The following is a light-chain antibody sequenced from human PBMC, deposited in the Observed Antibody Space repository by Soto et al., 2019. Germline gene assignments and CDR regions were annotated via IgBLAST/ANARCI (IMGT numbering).Light chain of an antibody. CDR2: GAS. V-gene: IGKV3-20*01. J-gene: IGKJ1*01. CDR3: QHYGGRWT. Sequence: EIVLTKSPGTLSLSQGERATLSCRASQSVSSSYLAWYQQKPGQAPRLLIYGASSRATGIPPRFSGGGSGTEFTVTISSLQSEDFAVYYCQHYGGRWTFGQGTKVDIK. CDR1: QSVSSSY.